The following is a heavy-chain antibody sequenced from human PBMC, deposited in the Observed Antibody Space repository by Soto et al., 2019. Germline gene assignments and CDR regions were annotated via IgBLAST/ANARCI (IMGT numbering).Heavy chain of an antibody. D-gene: IGHD1-7*01. CDR3: ARGSVNYYFDY. CDR2: ISYDGSNE. CDR1: GLTFSSYG. Sequence: PGGSLRLSCAASGLTFSSYGMHWVRQAPGKGLEWVAHISYDGSNEHYVDSVKGRFTISRDNSKNTLYLQMTSLRAEDTAVYYCARGSVNYYFDYWGQGTLVTVSS. V-gene: IGHV3-30*03. J-gene: IGHJ4*02.